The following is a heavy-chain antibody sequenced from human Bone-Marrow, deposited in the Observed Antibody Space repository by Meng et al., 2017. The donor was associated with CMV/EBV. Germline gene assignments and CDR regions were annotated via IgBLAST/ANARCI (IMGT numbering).Heavy chain of an antibody. CDR3: ARAVVSSGWYDPFDY. Sequence: GGSISSSSYCWCWIRQPPGKGLEWIGSIYYSGRTYYTPSLKSRVTISVDTSKNQFSLKLSSVTAADTAVYYCARAVVSSGWYDPFDYWGQGTLVTVSS. D-gene: IGHD6-19*01. J-gene: IGHJ4*02. CDR2: IYYSGRT. CDR1: GGSISSSSYC. V-gene: IGHV4-39*01.